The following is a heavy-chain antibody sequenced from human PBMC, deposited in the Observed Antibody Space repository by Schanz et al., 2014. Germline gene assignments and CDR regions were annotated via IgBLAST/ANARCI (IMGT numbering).Heavy chain of an antibody. V-gene: IGHV3-30*18. CDR1: GFSFSRYG. CDR3: VKGGRGTYPLDY. Sequence: QIQLVESGGGVVQPGTSLRLSCTISGFSFSRYGMHWVRQAPGKGLEWVAVISSDETVTYYVDSVKGRFTISRDNSKNTLTLQMNSLRDEDTAVYYCVKGGRGTYPLDYWGQGTLVTVSS. CDR2: ISSDETVT. J-gene: IGHJ4*02. D-gene: IGHD1-26*01.